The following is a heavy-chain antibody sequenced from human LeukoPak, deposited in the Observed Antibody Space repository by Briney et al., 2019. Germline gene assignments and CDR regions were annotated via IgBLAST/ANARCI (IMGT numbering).Heavy chain of an antibody. V-gene: IGHV1-2*02. D-gene: IGHD2-15*01. CDR1: GYTFTDYY. CDR2: INPKTGYT. Sequence: VASVKVSCKASGYTFTDYYLHWVRQAPGQGLEWMGSINPKTGYTNYAQKFQGRIIMTTDTSIRTAYLELSGLGSDDTAVFYCTTGGAAFGRRWGQGTLVTVSS. CDR3: TTGGAAFGRR. J-gene: IGHJ1*01.